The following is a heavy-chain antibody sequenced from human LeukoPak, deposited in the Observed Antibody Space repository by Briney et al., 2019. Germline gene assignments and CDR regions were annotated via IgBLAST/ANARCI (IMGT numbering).Heavy chain of an antibody. Sequence: PGGSLRLSCAASGFTVSSNYMSWVRQAPGKGLEWVSAISGSGGSTYYADSVKGRFTISRDNSKNTLYLQMNSLRAEDTAVYYCAKVSGGATHYFDYWAREPWSPSPQ. CDR3: AKVSGGATHYFDY. J-gene: IGHJ4*02. CDR1: GFTVSSNY. V-gene: IGHV3-23*01. CDR2: ISGSGGST. D-gene: IGHD1-26*01.